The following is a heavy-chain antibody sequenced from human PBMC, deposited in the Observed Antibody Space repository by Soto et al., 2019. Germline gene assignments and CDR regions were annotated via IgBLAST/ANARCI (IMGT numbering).Heavy chain of an antibody. V-gene: IGHV1-24*01. D-gene: IGHD2-21*01. CDR1: GYTLTELS. CDR2: FDPEDGET. CDR3: AKTIFSGFGVVPPFES. Sequence: ASVKVSCKVSGYTLTELSMHWVRQAPGKGLEWMGGFDPEDGETIYAQKFQGRVTMTEDTSTDTAYMELSSLRAEDTALYYCAKTIFSGFGVVPPFESWGQGALVTVSS. J-gene: IGHJ4*02.